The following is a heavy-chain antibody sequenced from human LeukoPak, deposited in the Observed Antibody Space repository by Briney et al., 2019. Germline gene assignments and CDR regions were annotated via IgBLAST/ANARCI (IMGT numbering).Heavy chain of an antibody. J-gene: IGHJ3*02. Sequence: ASVKVSCKASGGTFSSYAISWVRQAPGQGLEWMGRIIPILGIANYAQKFQGRVTITADKSTSTAYMELSSLRSEDTAVYYCARVGSSSSAFDIWGQGTMVTVSS. D-gene: IGHD6-6*01. CDR1: GGTFSSYA. CDR2: IIPILGIA. CDR3: ARVGSSSSAFDI. V-gene: IGHV1-69*04.